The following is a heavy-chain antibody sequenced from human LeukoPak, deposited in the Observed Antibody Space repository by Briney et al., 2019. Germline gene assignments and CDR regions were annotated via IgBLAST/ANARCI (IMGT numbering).Heavy chain of an antibody. V-gene: IGHV3-11*03. CDR2: ISSSSSYT. Sequence: GGSLRLSCAASGFTFSDYYMSWIRQAPGKGLEWVSYISSSSSYTNYADSVKGRFTISRDNAKNTLYLQMNSLRAEDTAVYYCARKTAAAHFDYWGQGTLVTVSS. D-gene: IGHD2-2*01. J-gene: IGHJ4*02. CDR3: ARKTAAAHFDY. CDR1: GFTFSDYY.